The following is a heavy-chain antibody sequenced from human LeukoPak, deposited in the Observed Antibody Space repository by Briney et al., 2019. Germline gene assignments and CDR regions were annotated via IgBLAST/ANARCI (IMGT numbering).Heavy chain of an antibody. CDR2: INRDGSST. J-gene: IGHJ4*02. CDR1: GFTFSKYW. CDR3: VRDMLGGDDF. Sequence: GGSLRLSCAASGFTFSKYWMHWVRQAPGKGLVWVSRINRDGSSTTYADSVKGRFTISRDNAKNTLYLQMNSLRAEDTAVYYCVRDMLGGDDFWGQGTLVTVAS. V-gene: IGHV3-74*01. D-gene: IGHD2-8*01.